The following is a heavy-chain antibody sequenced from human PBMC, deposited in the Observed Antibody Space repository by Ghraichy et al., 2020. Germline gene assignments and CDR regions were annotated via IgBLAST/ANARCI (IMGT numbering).Heavy chain of an antibody. J-gene: IGHJ5*02. CDR2: INHSGST. CDR3: AGGAPRYFDWSNWFDP. CDR1: GGSFSGYY. V-gene: IGHV4-34*01. Sequence: SETLSLTCAVYGGSFSGYYWSWIRQPPGKGLEWIGEINHSGSTNYNPSLKSRVTISVDTSKNQFSLKLSSVTAADTAVYYCAGGAPRYFDWSNWFDPWGQGTLVTVSS. D-gene: IGHD3-9*01.